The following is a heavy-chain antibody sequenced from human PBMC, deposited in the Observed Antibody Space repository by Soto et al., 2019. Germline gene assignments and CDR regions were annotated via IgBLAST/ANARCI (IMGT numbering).Heavy chain of an antibody. CDR3: AKAYYDFWSGYYFFDY. CDR1: GFTFSSYA. D-gene: IGHD3-3*01. CDR2: ISGSGGST. V-gene: IGHV3-23*01. J-gene: IGHJ4*02. Sequence: GGSLRLSCAASGFTFSSYAMSWVRQAPGKGLEWVSAISGSGGSTYYADSVKGRFTISRDNSKNTLYLQMNSLRAEDTAVYYCAKAYYDFWSGYYFFDYWGQGTLVTVSS.